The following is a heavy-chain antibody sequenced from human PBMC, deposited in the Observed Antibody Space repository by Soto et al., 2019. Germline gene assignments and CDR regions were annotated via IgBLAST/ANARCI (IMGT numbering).Heavy chain of an antibody. D-gene: IGHD6-19*01. Sequence: QPGGSLRLSCAASGFTCSSYGMHWVRQGPGKGLECVAVISYDGSNKYYADSVKGRFTISRDNSKNTLYLQMNSLRAEDTAVDYCAKGSGWYYFDYWGQGTLVTVSS. CDR1: GFTCSSYG. J-gene: IGHJ4*02. CDR3: AKGSGWYYFDY. V-gene: IGHV3-30*18. CDR2: ISYDGSNK.